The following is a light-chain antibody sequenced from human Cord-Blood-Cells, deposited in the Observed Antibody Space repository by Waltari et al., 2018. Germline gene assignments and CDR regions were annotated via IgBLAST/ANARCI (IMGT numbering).Light chain of an antibody. Sequence: SYELTQPPSVSVSPGQTARITCSGEALPKQYAYWYQQKPGQAPGLVIYKDSERPSGIPERFAGSSSGTTVTLTISGVQAEDEADYYCQSADSSGTYPVFGGGTKLTVL. J-gene: IGLJ3*02. CDR2: KDS. V-gene: IGLV3-25*02. CDR1: ALPKQY. CDR3: QSADSSGTYPV.